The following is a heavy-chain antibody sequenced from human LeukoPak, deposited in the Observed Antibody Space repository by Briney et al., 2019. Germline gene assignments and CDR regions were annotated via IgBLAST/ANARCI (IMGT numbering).Heavy chain of an antibody. Sequence: GRSLRLSCAASGFTFSSYGMHWVRQAPGKGLEWVAVIWYGGSNKYYADSVKGRFTISRDNSKNTLYLQMNSLGAEDTAVYYCAKDQAAAFSAFDIWGQGTMVTVSS. CDR1: GFTFSSYG. J-gene: IGHJ3*02. V-gene: IGHV3-30*18. D-gene: IGHD6-13*01. CDR2: IWYGGSNK. CDR3: AKDQAAAFSAFDI.